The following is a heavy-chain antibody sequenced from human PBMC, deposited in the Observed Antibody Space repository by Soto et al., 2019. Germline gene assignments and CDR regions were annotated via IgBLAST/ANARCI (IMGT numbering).Heavy chain of an antibody. CDR3: AKDGTSGLYYSDY. J-gene: IGHJ4*02. CDR1: GFTCSNYA. D-gene: IGHD6-19*01. Sequence: GGSLRLSCAASGFTCSNYAMNWVRQAPGKGLEWVSTISGSGVSPYYADSVKGRFTISRDNSKNTLYLQMNSLRAGDSAIYYSAKDGTSGLYYSDYWGQGTLVTVSS. V-gene: IGHV3-23*01. CDR2: ISGSGVSP.